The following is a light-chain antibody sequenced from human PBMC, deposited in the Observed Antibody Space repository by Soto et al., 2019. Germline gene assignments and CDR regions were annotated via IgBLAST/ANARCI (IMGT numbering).Light chain of an antibody. CDR2: DAS. CDR1: QSISSNY. J-gene: IGKJ5*01. CDR3: QHYGSSPPSI. V-gene: IGKV3-20*01. Sequence: EIVLTQSPGTLSLSPGERATLSCRASQSISSNYLAWYQQKPGQAPRLLIYDASSRAPGFPDRFSGSGSGTDFTLTISRLEPDDFAVYHCQHYGSSPPSIFGQGTRLEIK.